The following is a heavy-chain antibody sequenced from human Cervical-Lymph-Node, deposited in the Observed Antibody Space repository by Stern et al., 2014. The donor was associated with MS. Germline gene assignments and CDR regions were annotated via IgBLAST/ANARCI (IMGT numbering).Heavy chain of an antibody. V-gene: IGHV2-5*02. CDR1: GFSLSTSGGG. Sequence: QITLKESGPTLVKPTQTLTLTCTFSGFSLSTSGGGVGWIRQPPGKALEWLAFIYWDDSKRYIPSLKNRLTITKDTSKIQVVLTMNNMDPVDTATFYCATHAPGVVPAALDYWGQGTLVTVS. J-gene: IGHJ4*02. D-gene: IGHD2-2*01. CDR3: ATHAPGVVPAALDY. CDR2: IYWDDSK.